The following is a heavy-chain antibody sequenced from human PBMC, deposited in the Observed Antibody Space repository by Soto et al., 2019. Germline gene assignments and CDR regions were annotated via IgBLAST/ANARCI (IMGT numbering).Heavy chain of an antibody. V-gene: IGHV1-46*01. CDR3: ARDSVVRGVSAGMDV. J-gene: IGHJ6*02. CDR2: INPSGGST. D-gene: IGHD3-10*01. CDR1: GYTFTSYY. Sequence: ASVKVSCKASGYTFTSYYMHWVRQAPGQGLEWMGIINPSGGSTSYAQKFQGRVTMTRDTSTSTVYMELSSLRSEDTAVYYCARDSVVRGVSAGMDVWGQGTTVTAP.